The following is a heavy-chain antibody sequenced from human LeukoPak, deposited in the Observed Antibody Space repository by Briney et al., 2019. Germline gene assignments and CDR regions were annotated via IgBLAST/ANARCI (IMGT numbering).Heavy chain of an antibody. J-gene: IGHJ2*01. CDR1: GFTFSGYW. Sequence: GGSLRLSCAASGFTFSGYWMHWVRLPPGKGLVWVSRITGDGSSTTYADSVKGRFTISRDNAKNTLYLRMISLRAEDTAVYYCARDTGWYFDLWGRGTLVTVSS. D-gene: IGHD4-17*01. CDR3: ARDTGWYFDL. V-gene: IGHV3-74*01. CDR2: ITGDGSST.